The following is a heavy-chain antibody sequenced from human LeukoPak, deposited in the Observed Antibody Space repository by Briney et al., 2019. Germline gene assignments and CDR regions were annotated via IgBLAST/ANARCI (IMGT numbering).Heavy chain of an antibody. J-gene: IGHJ5*02. CDR2: IYHSGST. CDR1: GGSIRSDYYY. D-gene: IGHD1-1*01. Sequence: SQTLSLTCTVSGGSIRSDYYYWSWLREPPEKGLEWTGHIYHSGSTYYNPSLKSRVIISVDTSKNQFSLKLSSVTAADTAVYFCVRGNGYWFDPWGQGTLVIVSS. CDR3: VRGNGYWFDP. V-gene: IGHV4-30-4*01.